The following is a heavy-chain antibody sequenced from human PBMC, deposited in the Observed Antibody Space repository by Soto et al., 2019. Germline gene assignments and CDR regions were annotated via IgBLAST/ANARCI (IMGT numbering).Heavy chain of an antibody. Sequence: QVQLQESGPGLVKPSQTLSLTCTVSGGSISSVNFYWSWIRQHPGKGLEWIGYIYYSGSTYYNPSLKSRDTISVDTSKNQFSLKLNSVTAADTAVYYCAREGGVGVDYWGQGTLVTVSS. CDR1: GGSISSVNFY. D-gene: IGHD3-16*01. J-gene: IGHJ4*02. V-gene: IGHV4-31*03. CDR3: AREGGVGVDY. CDR2: IYYSGST.